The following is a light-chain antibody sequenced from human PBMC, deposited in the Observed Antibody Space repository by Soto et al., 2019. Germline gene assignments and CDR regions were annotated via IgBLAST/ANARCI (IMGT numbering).Light chain of an antibody. CDR1: SSDVGGHNY. Sequence: QSALTQPASVSGSPGQSITISCTGTSSDVGGHNYVSWYQQHPGKAPKLMIYEVNNRPSGVSNRFSGSKSGNTASLTISGLQAEDEADYYCSSYTNNQRLFGGGTKLTV. J-gene: IGLJ3*02. CDR3: SSYTNNQRL. CDR2: EVN. V-gene: IGLV2-14*01.